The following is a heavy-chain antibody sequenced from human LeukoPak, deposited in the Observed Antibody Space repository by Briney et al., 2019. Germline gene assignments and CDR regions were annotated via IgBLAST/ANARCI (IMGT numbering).Heavy chain of an antibody. CDR1: GFTFSSNY. J-gene: IGHJ5*02. V-gene: IGHV3-66*01. CDR3: AREGPYCSGGSCYSGWFDP. CDR2: IYSGGST. D-gene: IGHD2-15*01. Sequence: PGGSLRLSCAASGFTFSSNYMSWVRQAPGKGLEWVSVIYSGGSTYYADSVKGRFTISRDNSKNTLYLQMNSLRAEDTAVYYCAREGPYCSGGSCYSGWFDPWGQGTLVTVSS.